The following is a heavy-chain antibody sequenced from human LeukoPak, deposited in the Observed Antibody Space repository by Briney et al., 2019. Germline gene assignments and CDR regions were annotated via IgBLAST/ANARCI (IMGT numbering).Heavy chain of an antibody. V-gene: IGHV4-4*09. D-gene: IGHD3-10*01. CDR2: IYTSGST. Sequence: SETLSLTCTVSGGSISSYYWSWIRQPPGKGLEWIGYIYTSGSTNYNPSLKSRVTISVDTSKNQFSLKLSSVTAADTAVYYCARVIRVTMVRGVLNWFDPWGQGTLVTVSS. CDR3: ARVIRVTMVRGVLNWFDP. CDR1: GGSISSYY. J-gene: IGHJ5*02.